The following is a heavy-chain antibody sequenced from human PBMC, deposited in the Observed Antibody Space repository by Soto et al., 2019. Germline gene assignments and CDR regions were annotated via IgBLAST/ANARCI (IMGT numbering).Heavy chain of an antibody. V-gene: IGHV4-4*02. D-gene: IGHD3-22*01. Sequence: QVQLRESGPRLVKPSGTLSLTCAVSGSSITSSNWWTWVRQPPGKGLEWIGESYHSGSPYYNPSLKSRVTISVDKSKNQLFLKLTSVTAADTAVYYCARRYYYDSSGYYLGDWGQGTLVTVSS. CDR2: SYHSGSP. CDR1: GSSITSSNW. J-gene: IGHJ4*02. CDR3: ARRYYYDSSGYYLGD.